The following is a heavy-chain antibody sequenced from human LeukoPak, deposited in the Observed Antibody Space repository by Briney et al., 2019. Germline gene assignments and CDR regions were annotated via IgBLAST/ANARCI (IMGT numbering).Heavy chain of an antibody. J-gene: IGHJ6*03. D-gene: IGHD3-10*01. CDR3: ARHSARYYYGSGSYYSYYYYYMDV. Sequence: SETLSLTCAVYGGSFSGYYWSWIRQPPGKGLEWIGEINHSGSTNYNPFLKSRVTISVDTSKNQFSLKLSSVTAADTAVYYCARHSARYYYGSGSYYSYYYYYMDVWGKGTTVTISS. CDR2: INHSGST. V-gene: IGHV4-34*01. CDR1: GGSFSGYY.